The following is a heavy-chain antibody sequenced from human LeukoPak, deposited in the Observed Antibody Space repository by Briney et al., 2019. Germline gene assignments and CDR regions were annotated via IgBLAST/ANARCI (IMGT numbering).Heavy chain of an antibody. V-gene: IGHV1-8*01. CDR2: MNPNSGNT. CDR1: GYTFISYD. D-gene: IGHD6-19*01. J-gene: IGHJ4*02. CDR3: ARKSNTSSGWFAFDY. Sequence: GASVKVSCKASGYTFISYDINWVRQATGQGLEWMGWMNPNSGNTGCAQKFQGRVTMTRNTSISTAYMELSSLRSEDTAVYYCARKSNTSSGWFAFDYWGQGTLVTVSS.